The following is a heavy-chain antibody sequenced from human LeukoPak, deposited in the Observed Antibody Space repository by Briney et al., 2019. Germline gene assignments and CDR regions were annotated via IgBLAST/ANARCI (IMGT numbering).Heavy chain of an antibody. Sequence: SETLSLTCAVYGGSFSGYYWSWIRQPPGKGLEWIGEINHSGSTNYNPSLKSRVTMSVDTSKNQFSLKLSSVTAADTAVYYCASQTFYGSGSYWNWFDPWGQGTLVTVSS. J-gene: IGHJ5*02. CDR1: GGSFSGYY. V-gene: IGHV4-34*01. CDR2: INHSGST. CDR3: ASQTFYGSGSYWNWFDP. D-gene: IGHD3-10*01.